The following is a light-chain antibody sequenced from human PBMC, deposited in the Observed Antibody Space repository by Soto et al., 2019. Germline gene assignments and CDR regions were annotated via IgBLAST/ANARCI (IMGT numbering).Light chain of an antibody. J-gene: IGKJ5*01. V-gene: IGKV1-5*01. CDR2: DAS. CDR3: QQYNSYPIT. Sequence: DIQMTQSPSTLSATAGDRVTITCRASQSISAWLAWYQQKPGKAPKLLIYDASNLESGVPSRFSGSGSGTDFTLTISSLQPEDFATYYCQQYNSYPITFGQGTRLEIK. CDR1: QSISAW.